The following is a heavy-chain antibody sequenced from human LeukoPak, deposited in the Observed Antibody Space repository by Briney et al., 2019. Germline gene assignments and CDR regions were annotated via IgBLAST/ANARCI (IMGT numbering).Heavy chain of an antibody. CDR1: GDSVFRHDLT. J-gene: IGHJ4*02. V-gene: IGHV6-1*01. CDR3: VRSYDWVFDY. D-gene: IGHD1-1*01. Sequence: SQTLSLTCAISGDSVFRHDLTWDWVRQSPSRGLEWLGRTFYRSKWYNDYAVSMKSRITVSPDTSKNQFSLHLNSVTPEDTAVYYCVRSYDWVFDYWGQGTRVTVSS. CDR2: TFYRSKWYN.